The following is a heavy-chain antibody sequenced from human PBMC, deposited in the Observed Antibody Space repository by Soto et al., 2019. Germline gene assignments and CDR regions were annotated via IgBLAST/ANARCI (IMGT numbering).Heavy chain of an antibody. J-gene: IGHJ2*01. V-gene: IGHV3-11*06. CDR1: GFNFGDYY. Sequence: QMQLVESGGELVKPGGSLRLSCAASGFNFGDYYISWVRQAPGKGLEWVSFVSSTGGKTKYSDSVGGRFTVSRDNGKNSLNLQLNSRRVEDTAVYYCARLRVGVNWFFDLWGRGTLVTVSS. CDR3: ARLRVGVNWFFDL. CDR2: VSSTGGKT. D-gene: IGHD1-26*01.